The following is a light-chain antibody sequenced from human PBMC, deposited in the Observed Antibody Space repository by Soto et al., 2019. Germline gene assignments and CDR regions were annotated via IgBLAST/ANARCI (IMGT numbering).Light chain of an antibody. CDR3: SSYTSGSTVI. CDR2: EVS. V-gene: IGLV2-14*01. Sequence: QSALTQPASVSGSPGQSINISCTGTSSDVGGYNYVSWYQQHPGKAPKLMIYEVSNRPSGVSNRFSGSKSGNTASLTISGLQAEDEADDYCSSYTSGSTVIFGGGNKVTVL. CDR1: SSDVGGYNY. J-gene: IGLJ2*01.